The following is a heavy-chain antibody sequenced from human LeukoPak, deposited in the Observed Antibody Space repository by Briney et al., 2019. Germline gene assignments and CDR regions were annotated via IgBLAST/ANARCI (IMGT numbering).Heavy chain of an antibody. Sequence: PLETLSLTCTVSGGSLRSSSAYWGWIRQPPGKGLEWIGSIYYSKNTYYNPSLKSRVTISADTSKNQFTLTLGSVSATDTAVYYCVSPRGFSYGYFDYWGQGTLVTVSS. D-gene: IGHD5-18*01. J-gene: IGHJ4*02. CDR1: GGSLRSSSAY. CDR2: IYYSKNT. CDR3: VSPRGFSYGYFDY. V-gene: IGHV4-39*01.